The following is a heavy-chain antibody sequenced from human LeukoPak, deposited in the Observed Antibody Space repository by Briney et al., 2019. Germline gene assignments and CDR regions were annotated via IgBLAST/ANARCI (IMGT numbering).Heavy chain of an antibody. J-gene: IGHJ6*03. CDR3: ARKDYCSGGSCYYMDV. Sequence: SETLSLTCAVYGGSFSGYYWSWIRQPPGKGLEWMGEINHSGSTNYNPSLKSRVTISVDTSKNQFSLKLSSVTAADTAVYYCARKDYCSGGSCYYMDVWGKGTTVTVSS. D-gene: IGHD2-15*01. CDR2: INHSGST. V-gene: IGHV4-34*01. CDR1: GGSFSGYY.